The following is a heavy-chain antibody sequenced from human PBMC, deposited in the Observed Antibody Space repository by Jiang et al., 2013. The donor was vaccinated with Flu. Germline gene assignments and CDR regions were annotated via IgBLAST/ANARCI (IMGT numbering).Heavy chain of an antibody. J-gene: IGHJ4*02. CDR2: IYDSGNT. CDR3: AKRSYGHSFEY. V-gene: IGHV4-39*01. D-gene: IGHD3-10*01. CDR1: GASINRNGYW. Sequence: GLVKPSETLSLTCTVSGASINRNGYWWGWLRQPPRKGLEWIATIYDSGNTFYNPSLQSRVTIFADTPKSQFSLKMNSVTAADTAVYYCAKRSYGHSFEYWGPGILLTVSS.